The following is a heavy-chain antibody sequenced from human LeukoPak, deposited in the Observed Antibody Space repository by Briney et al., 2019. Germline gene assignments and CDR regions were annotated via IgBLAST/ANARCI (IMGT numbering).Heavy chain of an antibody. Sequence: PGGSLRLSCAASGLTFSSYWMSWVRQAPRKGLEWVANIKQDGSEKYYVDSVKGRFTISRDNAKNSLYLQMNSLRAEDTAVYYCARDPRGSFDYWGQGTLVTVSS. V-gene: IGHV3-7*01. CDR2: IKQDGSEK. CDR3: ARDPRGSFDY. CDR1: GLTFSSYW. J-gene: IGHJ4*02. D-gene: IGHD1-26*01.